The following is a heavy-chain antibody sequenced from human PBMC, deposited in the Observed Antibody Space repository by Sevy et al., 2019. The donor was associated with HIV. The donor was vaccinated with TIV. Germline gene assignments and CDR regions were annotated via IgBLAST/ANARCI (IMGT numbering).Heavy chain of an antibody. Sequence: SETLSRTCTVSGGSMTSYYWNWIRQPPGKGLEWIGYIYYSGSTNYNPSLKSQVTMSVDTSKNRFSLTLISVTAAETAVYHCARSVGTGNYFDYWGQGALVTVSS. D-gene: IGHD2-21*02. V-gene: IGHV4-59*13. CDR3: ARSVGTGNYFDY. J-gene: IGHJ4*02. CDR2: IYYSGST. CDR1: GGSMTSYY.